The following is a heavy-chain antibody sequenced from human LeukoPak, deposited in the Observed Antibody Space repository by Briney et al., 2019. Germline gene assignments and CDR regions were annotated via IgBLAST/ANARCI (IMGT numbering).Heavy chain of an antibody. J-gene: IGHJ4*02. CDR2: ITTYNGDA. D-gene: IGHD6-19*01. CDR1: GYAFTTYG. Sequence: GASVKVSCKASGYAFTTYGISWVRQAPGQGLEWMGWITTYNGDANYAQKLQGRVIMTRDTSTSTAYMELRSLRSDDTAVYYCARATGYSSGWYNYWGQGTLVTVSS. V-gene: IGHV1-18*01. CDR3: ARATGYSSGWYNY.